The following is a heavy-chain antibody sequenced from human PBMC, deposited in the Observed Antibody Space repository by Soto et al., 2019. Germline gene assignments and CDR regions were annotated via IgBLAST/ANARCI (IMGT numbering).Heavy chain of an antibody. Sequence: EVQLVESGGGLVQPGGSLRLSCAASGITVSNNYMSWVRQAPGKGLECVSLIYSNGDTRYADSVKGRFTISRDNSKNSGYLRRNSPGAEDTAVYYCARDPPGIAAAGGGWGQGTTVTVSS. V-gene: IGHV3-66*01. CDR3: ARDPPGIAAAGGG. D-gene: IGHD6-13*01. CDR2: IYSNGDT. J-gene: IGHJ6*02. CDR1: GITVSNNY.